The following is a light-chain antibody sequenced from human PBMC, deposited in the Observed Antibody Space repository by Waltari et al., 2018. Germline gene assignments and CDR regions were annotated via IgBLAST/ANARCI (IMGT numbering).Light chain of an antibody. CDR3: QQYNNWPRT. CDR2: GAS. CDR1: QSFGSN. V-gene: IGKV3-15*01. Sequence: ETVVTQSTATLSVSPGERATLSCRARQSFGSNFAWYQKEPGQSPRLLIFGASTRATGIPARFSGSGSGTEFTLTISSLQSEDFAVYYCQQYNNWPRTFGQGTKLEIK. J-gene: IGKJ2*01.